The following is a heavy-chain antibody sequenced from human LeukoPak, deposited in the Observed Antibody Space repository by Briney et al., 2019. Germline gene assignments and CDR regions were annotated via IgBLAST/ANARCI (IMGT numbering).Heavy chain of an antibody. Sequence: GKSLRLSCAASGFTFSNYAFHWVRQPPGKGLGWAAVISYEGSVTYYADSVKGRFTISRDNSKNTLDLQMNSLRVEDTAVYYCVRDRAPWGGALGGAKGMDVWGEGTTVTVSS. J-gene: IGHJ6*04. CDR1: GFTFSNYA. D-gene: IGHD3-10*01. CDR2: ISYEGSVT. CDR3: VRDRAPWGGALGGAKGMDV. V-gene: IGHV3-30*04.